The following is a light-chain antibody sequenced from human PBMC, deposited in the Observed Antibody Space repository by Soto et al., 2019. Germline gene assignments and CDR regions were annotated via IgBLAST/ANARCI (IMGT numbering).Light chain of an antibody. J-gene: IGKJ3*01. V-gene: IGKV1-39*01. CDR3: QQSYSTPFT. Sequence: DIQMTXSXXXXSASVGDXVTITCRASQSISSYLNWYQQKPGKAPKLLIYAASSLRSGVPSRFSGSGSGTDFTLTISSLQPEDFATYYCQQSYSTPFTFGPGTKVDIK. CDR1: QSISSY. CDR2: AAS.